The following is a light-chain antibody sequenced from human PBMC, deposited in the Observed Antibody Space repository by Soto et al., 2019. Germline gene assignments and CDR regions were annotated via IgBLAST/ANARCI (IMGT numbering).Light chain of an antibody. Sequence: DIQMTQSPSTLSASVGDRVTITCRASQSISSWLAWYQQKPGKAPKVLIYKASSLHSGVPSRFSGSRSGTEFTLTISSLQPDDFATYYCQQYKTYPYTFGQGTKLEIK. V-gene: IGKV1-5*03. CDR3: QQYKTYPYT. CDR2: KAS. CDR1: QSISSW. J-gene: IGKJ2*01.